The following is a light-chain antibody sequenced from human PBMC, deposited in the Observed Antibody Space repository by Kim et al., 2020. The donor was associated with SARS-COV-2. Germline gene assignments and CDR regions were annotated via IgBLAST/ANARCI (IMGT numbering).Light chain of an antibody. Sequence: EIVLTQSPATLSLSRGDTATLSCRASQTVGTNLAWYQQKPGQAPRLLIYDASSRATGFPPRFSGSGSGSDFTLTITSLQSEDFALYYCQQYYYWPLTFGGGTKV. CDR2: DAS. CDR1: QTVGTN. V-gene: IGKV3-15*01. CDR3: QQYYYWPLT. J-gene: IGKJ4*01.